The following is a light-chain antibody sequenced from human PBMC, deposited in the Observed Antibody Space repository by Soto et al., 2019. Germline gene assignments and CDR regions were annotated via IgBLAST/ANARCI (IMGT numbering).Light chain of an antibody. J-gene: IGLJ1*01. CDR3: QSYDSSLSGSDYV. V-gene: IGLV1-40*01. CDR2: GNS. CDR1: STNIGAGYD. Sequence: QSVLTQPPSLSGAPGQRVTISCTGSSTNIGAGYDVHWYQQLPGTAPKLLIYGNSNRPSGVPDRFSGSKSGTSASLAITGLQAEHQADYYCQSYDSSLSGSDYVFGTGTKVTVL.